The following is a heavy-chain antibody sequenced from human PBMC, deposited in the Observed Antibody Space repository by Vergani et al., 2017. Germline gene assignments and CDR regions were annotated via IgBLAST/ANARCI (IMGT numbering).Heavy chain of an antibody. CDR3: ARELWFGDQKNDY. J-gene: IGHJ4*02. CDR1: GYTFTSYA. Sequence: QVQLVQSGAEVKKPGASVKVSCKASGYTFTSYAMHWARQAPGQRLEWMGWINAGNGNTKYSQKFQGRVTITRDTSASTAYMELSSLRSEDTAVYYCARELWFGDQKNDYWGQGTLVTVSS. D-gene: IGHD3-10*01. V-gene: IGHV1-3*01. CDR2: INAGNGNT.